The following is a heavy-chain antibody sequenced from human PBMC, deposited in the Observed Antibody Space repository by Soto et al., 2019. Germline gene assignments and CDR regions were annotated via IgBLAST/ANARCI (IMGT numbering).Heavy chain of an antibody. CDR3: ARGHYYDSSGYYYVEAFDI. D-gene: IGHD3-22*01. CDR2: ISSSGSTI. CDR1: GFTFSSYE. J-gene: IGHJ3*02. Sequence: GGSLRLSCAASGFTFSSYEMNWVRQAPGKGLEWVSYISSSGSTIYYADSVKGRFTISRDNAKNSLYLQMNSLRAEDTAVYYCARGHYYDSSGYYYVEAFDIWGQGTMVTVSS. V-gene: IGHV3-48*03.